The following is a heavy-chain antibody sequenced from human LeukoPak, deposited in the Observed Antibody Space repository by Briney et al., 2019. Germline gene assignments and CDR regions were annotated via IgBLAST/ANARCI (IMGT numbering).Heavy chain of an antibody. V-gene: IGHV1-2*02. Sequence: RASVKVSCKASGYTFTDYYMHWVRQAPGQGLEWMGWINPHSGGTDHAQKFQGRVAMTRDTSISTAYMELSRLRSDDTAVYYCARDLTRIAAAETEDVGYYYYYMDVWGRGTTVTISS. D-gene: IGHD6-13*01. J-gene: IGHJ6*03. CDR3: ARDLTRIAAAETEDVGYYYYYMDV. CDR1: GYTFTDYY. CDR2: INPHSGGT.